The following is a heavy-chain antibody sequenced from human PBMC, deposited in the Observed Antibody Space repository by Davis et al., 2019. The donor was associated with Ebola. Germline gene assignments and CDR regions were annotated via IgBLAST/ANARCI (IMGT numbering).Heavy chain of an antibody. CDR2: INHSGST. J-gene: IGHJ6*03. D-gene: IGHD3-3*01. Sequence: PSETLSLTCAVYGGPFSGYYWSWIRQPPGKGLEWIGEINHSGSTNYNPSLKSRVTISVDTSKNQFSLKLSSVTAADTAVYYCARVSTSIWSGYYSPHYYYMDVWGKGTTVTVSS. CDR1: GGPFSGYY. CDR3: ARVSTSIWSGYYSPHYYYMDV. V-gene: IGHV4-34*01.